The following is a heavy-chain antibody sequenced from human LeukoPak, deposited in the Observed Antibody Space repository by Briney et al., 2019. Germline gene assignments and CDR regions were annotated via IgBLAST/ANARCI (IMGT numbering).Heavy chain of an antibody. V-gene: IGHV1-69*13. J-gene: IGHJ5*02. Sequence: GASVKVSCKASGGTFSSYAISWVRQAPGQGLEWMGGIIPIFGTANYAQKFQGRVTITADESTSTAYMELSSLRSEDTAVYYCARDRATVVTSNWFDPWGQGILVTVSS. CDR2: IIPIFGTA. CDR3: ARDRATVVTSNWFDP. CDR1: GGTFSSYA. D-gene: IGHD4-23*01.